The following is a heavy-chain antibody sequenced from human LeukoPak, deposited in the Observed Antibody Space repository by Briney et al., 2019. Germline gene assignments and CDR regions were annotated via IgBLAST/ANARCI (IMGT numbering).Heavy chain of an antibody. CDR3: ARSFLVMRRFDY. CDR1: GGSISSGGHY. V-gene: IGHV4-31*03. D-gene: IGHD3-9*01. CDR2: IYYSGST. Sequence: SETLSLTCTVSGGSISSGGHYWRWIRQHPGKGLEWIGYIYYSGSTYYNPSLKSRVTISVDTSKNQFSLKLSSVTAADTAVYYCARSFLVMRRFDYWGQGTLVTVSS. J-gene: IGHJ4*02.